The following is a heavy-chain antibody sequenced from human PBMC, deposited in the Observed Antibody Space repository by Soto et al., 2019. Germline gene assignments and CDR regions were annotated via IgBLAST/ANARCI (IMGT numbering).Heavy chain of an antibody. J-gene: IGHJ4*02. Sequence: SETLSLTCTVSGGSINTFYWSWVRQPAGKGLEWIGRIFSSGSTSFNPSLESRVAMSVDTSKNHFSLNLSSVTAADMAVYYCAREGSYSAYNFAHGIQLWSFDFWGQGALVTVS. V-gene: IGHV4-4*07. CDR3: AREGSYSAYNFAHGIQLWSFDF. CDR1: GGSINTFY. CDR2: IFSSGST. D-gene: IGHD5-12*01.